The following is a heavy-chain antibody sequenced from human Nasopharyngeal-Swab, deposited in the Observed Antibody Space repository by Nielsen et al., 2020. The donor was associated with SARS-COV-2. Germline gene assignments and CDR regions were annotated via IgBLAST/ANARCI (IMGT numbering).Heavy chain of an antibody. CDR3: ARARGAYGDYYYYYYTDV. Sequence: SRTLSHTCASSGDSVSSSSAAWNWIRQSPTRGLEWLGRTYYRSKWYNDYAVSVKSRITINPDTSKNQFSLHLNSVTPEDTAVHYCARARGAYGDYYYYYYTDVWGKGTTVTVSS. CDR2: TYYRSKWYN. V-gene: IGHV6-1*01. J-gene: IGHJ6*03. CDR1: GDSVSSSSAA. D-gene: IGHD4-17*01.